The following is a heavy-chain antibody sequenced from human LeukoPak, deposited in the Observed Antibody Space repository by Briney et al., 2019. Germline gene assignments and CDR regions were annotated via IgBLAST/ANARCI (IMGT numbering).Heavy chain of an antibody. CDR2: MNPNSGNT. V-gene: IGHV1-8*01. D-gene: IGHD2-15*01. CDR3: ARGGCSGGSCYSYDYYYYYGMDV. CDR1: GYTFTSYD. Sequence: ASVKVSCKASGYTFTSYDINWVRQATGQGLEWMGWMNPNSGNTGYAQKFQGRVTMTRNTSISTAYMELSSLRSEDTAVYYCARGGCSGGSCYSYDYYYYYGMDVWGQGTTVTVS. J-gene: IGHJ6*02.